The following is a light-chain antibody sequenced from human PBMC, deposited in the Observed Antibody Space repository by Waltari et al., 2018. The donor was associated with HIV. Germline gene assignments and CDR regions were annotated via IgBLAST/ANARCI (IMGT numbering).Light chain of an antibody. CDR3: SSYTVSGTLL. V-gene: IGLV2-14*01. CDR1: SSDVGLYDL. J-gene: IGLJ3*02. CDR2: GVS. Sequence: QSALTQPASVSGSPGQSITLSCTGTSSDVGLYDLVSWYRHQPGKAPQLLMYGVSNRLAGISSLCCGFKSARQTAALTISGLQAEDEGDYYCSSYTVSGTLLFGGGTKLTVL.